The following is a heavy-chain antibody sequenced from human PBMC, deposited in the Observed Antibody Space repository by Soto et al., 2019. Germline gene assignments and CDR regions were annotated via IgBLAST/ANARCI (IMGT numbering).Heavy chain of an antibody. D-gene: IGHD3-10*01. CDR2: ISGSGIST. CDR3: AKGGRMLREVYYYYGMDV. Sequence: PGGSLRLSCAASGITFRNYRNYALNWVRQAPGKGLEWVSGISGSGISTYYADSVKGRFTISRDNSKNTLYLQMNSLRADDTAVYYCAKGGRMLREVYYYYGMDVWGQGTTVTVSS. J-gene: IGHJ6*02. V-gene: IGHV3-23*01. CDR1: GITFRNYRNYA.